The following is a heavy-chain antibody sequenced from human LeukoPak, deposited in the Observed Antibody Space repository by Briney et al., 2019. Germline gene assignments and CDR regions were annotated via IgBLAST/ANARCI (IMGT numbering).Heavy chain of an antibody. J-gene: IGHJ4*02. V-gene: IGHV1-69*04. Sequence: ASVKVSCKASGGTFSSYAISWVRQAPGQGLEWMGRIIPILGIANYAQKFQGRVTITADKSTSTAYMELSSLRSEDTAVYYCARSREMATISGPPDYWGQGTLVTVSS. D-gene: IGHD5-12*01. CDR1: GGTFSSYA. CDR3: ARSREMATISGPPDY. CDR2: IIPILGIA.